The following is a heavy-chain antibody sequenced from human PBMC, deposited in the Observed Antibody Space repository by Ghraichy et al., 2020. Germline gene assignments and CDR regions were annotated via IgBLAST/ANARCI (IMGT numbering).Heavy chain of an antibody. CDR1: GYTFTGYY. V-gene: IGHV1-2*02. D-gene: IGHD3-10*01. Sequence: ASVKVSCKASGYTFTGYYMHWVRQAPGQGLEWMGWINPNSGVTNYAQKFQGRVTMTRDTFISTAYMELSRLESDDTAVFYCARGEYNWFDPWGQGTLVTVSS. CDR2: INPNSGVT. CDR3: ARGEYNWFDP. J-gene: IGHJ5*02.